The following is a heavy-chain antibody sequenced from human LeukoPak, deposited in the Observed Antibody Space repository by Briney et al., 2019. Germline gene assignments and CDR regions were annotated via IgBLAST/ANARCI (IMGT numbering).Heavy chain of an antibody. D-gene: IGHD3-10*01. V-gene: IGHV3-30*03. CDR2: ISYDGSNK. CDR1: GFTFSSYG. CDR3: ARAAPVRGVTFFDY. J-gene: IGHJ4*02. Sequence: PGGSLRLSCAASGFTFSSYGMHWVRQAPGKGLEWVAVISYDGSNKYYADSVKGRFTVSRDPSKNSLYLQMNNLRGEDTAIYYCARAAPVRGVTFFDYWGQGTLITVSS.